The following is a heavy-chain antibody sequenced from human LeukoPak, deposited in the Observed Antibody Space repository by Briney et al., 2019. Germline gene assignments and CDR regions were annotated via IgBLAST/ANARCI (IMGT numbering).Heavy chain of an antibody. J-gene: IGHJ4*02. D-gene: IGHD5-24*01. CDR3: ASRDGYKPY. CDR1: GFTFSSYG. Sequence: PGGSLRLSCAASGFTFSSYGMHWVRQAPGKGLEWVAVIWYGGSNKYYADSVKGRFTISRDNSKNTLYLQMNSLRAEDTAVYYCASRDGYKPYWGQGTLVTVSS. V-gene: IGHV3-33*08. CDR2: IWYGGSNK.